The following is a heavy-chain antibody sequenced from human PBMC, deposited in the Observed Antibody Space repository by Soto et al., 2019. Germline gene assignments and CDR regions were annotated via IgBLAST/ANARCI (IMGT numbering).Heavy chain of an antibody. Sequence: GGSLRLSCAASGFTFSSYGMDWVRQAPGKGLDWVAYISSSSSSISYADAVKGRFTISRDNAKNSLYLQMNSLRAEDTAVYYCARGGAARPDYWGQGTLVTVSS. V-gene: IGHV3-48*04. CDR1: GFTFSSYG. J-gene: IGHJ4*02. CDR3: ARGGAARPDY. CDR2: ISSSSSSI.